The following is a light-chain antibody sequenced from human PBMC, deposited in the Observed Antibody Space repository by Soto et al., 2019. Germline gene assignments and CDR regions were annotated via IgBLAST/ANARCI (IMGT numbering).Light chain of an antibody. V-gene: IGLV1-40*01. CDR1: SSNIGTGFD. Sequence: QPVLTQPPSVSGAPGQRVTISCTGSSSNIGTGFDVHWYQQLPGTAPKLLIFDNTNRPSGVPDRFSGSQSGTSASLAITGLQAEDEADYYCQYYDSSLSAVVFGGGTKLTVL. CDR2: DNT. J-gene: IGLJ2*01. CDR3: QYYDSSLSAVV.